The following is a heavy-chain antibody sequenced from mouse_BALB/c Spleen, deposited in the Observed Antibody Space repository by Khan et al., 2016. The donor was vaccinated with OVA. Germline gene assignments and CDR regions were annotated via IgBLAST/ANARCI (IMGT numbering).Heavy chain of an antibody. CDR3: ARLEDK. Sequence: QVQLKQSGPGLVAPSQSLSITCTVSGFSLTSYGVHWVRQRPGKGLEWLGVICAGGSTNNYSAHMTRMRITKTNTDNQVFLKMNSLQTADTDMYYCARLEDKWGQGTTLTVSS. J-gene: IGHJ2*01. CDR2: ICAGGST. CDR1: GFSLTSYG. V-gene: IGHV2-9*02.